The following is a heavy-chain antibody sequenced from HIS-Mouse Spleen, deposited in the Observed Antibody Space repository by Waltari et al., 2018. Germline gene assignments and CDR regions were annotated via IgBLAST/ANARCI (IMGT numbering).Heavy chain of an antibody. CDR3: ARGWYYFDY. Sequence: VQLVESGGGLVEPGGALRLSCAASGFPCRCDWMHRVRQAPGKGLVWVSRINSDGSSTSYADSVKGRFTISRDNAKNTLYLQMNSLRAEDTAVYYCARGWYYFDYWGQGTLVTVSS. J-gene: IGHJ4*02. CDR2: INSDGSST. D-gene: IGHD2-8*01. CDR1: GFPCRCDW. V-gene: IGHV3-74*01.